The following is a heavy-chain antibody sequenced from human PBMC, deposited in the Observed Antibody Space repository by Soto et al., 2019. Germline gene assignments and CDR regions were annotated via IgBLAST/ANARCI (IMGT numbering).Heavy chain of an antibody. V-gene: IGHV1-2*02. D-gene: IGHD2-15*01. J-gene: IGHJ6*04. CDR2: INPNSGGT. CDR1: GYTFTGYY. Sequence: ASVKVSCKASGYTFTGYYIHWVRQAPGQGLEGMGWINPNSGGTNYAQKFQGRVTMTRDTSISTAYMELSRLRSDDTAVYYCARNSYCSGGSCYGYYFYGMDVWGEGTTITVSS. CDR3: ARNSYCSGGSCYGYYFYGMDV.